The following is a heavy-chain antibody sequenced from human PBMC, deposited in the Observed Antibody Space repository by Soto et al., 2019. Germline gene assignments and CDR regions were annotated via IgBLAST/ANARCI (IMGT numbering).Heavy chain of an antibody. J-gene: IGHJ5*02. Sequence: PSETLSLTCTVSGGSISTYYWSWIRQPAGKGLEWIGHIYTSGKTNYNPSLKSRITMSADTSRNQISLKLRSVTAADTAVYFCARGGRTSETDWFGPWGRRTLVTVSS. CDR1: GGSISTYY. CDR3: ARGGRTSETDWFGP. D-gene: IGHD3-10*01. CDR2: IYTSGKT. V-gene: IGHV4-4*07.